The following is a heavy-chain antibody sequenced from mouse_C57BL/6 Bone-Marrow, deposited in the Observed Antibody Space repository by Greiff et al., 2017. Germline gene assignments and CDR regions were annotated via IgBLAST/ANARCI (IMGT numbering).Heavy chain of an antibody. V-gene: IGHV1-59*01. CDR2: IDPSDSYT. CDR3: ARSRAYGSGDYAMDY. CDR1: GYTFTGYW. J-gene: IGHJ4*01. Sequence: QVQLQQPGAELVRPGTSVKLSCKASGYTFTGYWMHWVKQRPGQGLEWIGVIDPSDSYTTYNQQFKGKATLTADTSSSPASMQLSSLTSEDSAVYYCARSRAYGSGDYAMDYWGQGTSVTVSS. D-gene: IGHD1-1*01.